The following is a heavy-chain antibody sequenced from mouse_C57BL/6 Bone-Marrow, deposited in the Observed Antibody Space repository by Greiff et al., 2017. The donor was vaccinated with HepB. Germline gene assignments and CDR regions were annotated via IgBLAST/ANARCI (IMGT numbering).Heavy chain of an antibody. J-gene: IGHJ2*01. V-gene: IGHV1-69*01. CDR3: ARRDGKDYFDY. CDR2: IDPSDSYT. D-gene: IGHD2-1*01. Sequence: QVQLQQSGAELVMPGASVKLSCKASGYTFTSYWMHGVKQRPGQGLEWIGEIDPSDSYTNYNQKFKGKSTLTVDKSSSTAYMQLSSLTSEDSAVYYDARRDGKDYFDYWGQGTTLTVSS. CDR1: GYTFTSYW.